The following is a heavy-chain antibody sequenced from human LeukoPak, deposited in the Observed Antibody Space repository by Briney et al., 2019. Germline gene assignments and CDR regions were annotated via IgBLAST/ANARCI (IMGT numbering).Heavy chain of an antibody. J-gene: IGHJ4*02. Sequence: GGSLRLPCAASGFTFSSYWMHWVRQAPGKGLVWVSGINSDGTSPIYADSVKGRFTISRDNAKKTLYLQMNSLRAEDTAVYYCSRGYSGGFDYWGQGTLVTVSS. V-gene: IGHV3-74*01. CDR2: INSDGTSP. D-gene: IGHD2-15*01. CDR1: GFTFSSYW. CDR3: SRGYSGGFDY.